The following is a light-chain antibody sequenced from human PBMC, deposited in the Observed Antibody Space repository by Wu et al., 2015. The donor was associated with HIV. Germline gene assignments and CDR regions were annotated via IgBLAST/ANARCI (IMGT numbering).Light chain of an antibody. Sequence: EIVLTQSPGTLSLSPGERATLSCRASQSVSSSFLAWYQQKPGQAPRLLIYDASNRATGIPARFSGSGSGTDFTLTISRLEPEDFALYYCQQYGSSPGTFGQGTQGGNQT. CDR1: QSVSSSF. V-gene: IGKV3-20*01. CDR2: DAS. J-gene: IGKJ1*01. CDR3: QQYGSSPGT.